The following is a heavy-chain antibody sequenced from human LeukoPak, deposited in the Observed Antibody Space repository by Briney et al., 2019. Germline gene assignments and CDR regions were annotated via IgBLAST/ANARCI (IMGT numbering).Heavy chain of an antibody. CDR2: INPNSGGT. CDR3: ARDHDSSGYYYAFDY. V-gene: IGHV1-2*02. J-gene: IGHJ4*02. D-gene: IGHD3-22*01. Sequence: ASVTVSCKASGYTFTGYYMHWVRQAPGQGLEWMGWINPNSGGTNYAQKFQGRVTMTRDTSISTAYMELSRLRSDDTAVYYCARDHDSSGYYYAFDYWGQGTLVTVSS. CDR1: GYTFTGYY.